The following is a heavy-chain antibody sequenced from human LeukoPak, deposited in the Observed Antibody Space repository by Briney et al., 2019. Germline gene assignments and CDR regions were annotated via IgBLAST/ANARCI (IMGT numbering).Heavy chain of an antibody. Sequence: SETLSLTCTVSGGSISSSSYYWGWIRQPPGKGLEWIGSIYYSGSTYYNPSLKSRVTISVDTSKNQFSLKLSSVTAADTAVYYCARLRAAVAGKIHFQHWGQGTLVTVSS. V-gene: IGHV4-39*07. CDR2: IYYSGST. D-gene: IGHD6-19*01. J-gene: IGHJ1*01. CDR3: ARLRAAVAGKIHFQH. CDR1: GGSISSSSYY.